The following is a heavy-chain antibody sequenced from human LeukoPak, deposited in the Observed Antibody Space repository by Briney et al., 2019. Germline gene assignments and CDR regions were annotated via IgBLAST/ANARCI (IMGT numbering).Heavy chain of an antibody. D-gene: IGHD3-9*01. CDR3: TRGSYDVLTGRSTLGEY. CDR1: GGSITGISYY. Sequence: SETLSLTCTISGGSITGISYYWGWIRQSPGKGLEWIGNIYYSGSTYYNSSLKSRVTISIDTSKNHFSLRLTSVTASDTAVYFCTRGSYDVLTGRSTLGEYRGQGTQVAVSS. J-gene: IGHJ4*02. CDR2: IYYSGST. V-gene: IGHV4-39*02.